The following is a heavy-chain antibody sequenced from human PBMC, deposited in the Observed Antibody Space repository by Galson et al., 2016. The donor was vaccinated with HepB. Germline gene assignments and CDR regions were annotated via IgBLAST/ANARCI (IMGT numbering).Heavy chain of an antibody. CDR3: ARGRSGIHYYDSTAYYYAVEY. Sequence: SVKVSCKASGYIFNNYPMHWVRQAPGHTLEWMGWINTGNGNTKYSREFQGRVTITRDTSARTAYMELSSLRSADTAMYYCARGRSGIHYYDSTAYYYAVEYCGQGTLVTVTS. V-gene: IGHV1-3*04. D-gene: IGHD3-22*01. CDR2: INTGNGNT. J-gene: IGHJ4*02. CDR1: GYIFNNYP.